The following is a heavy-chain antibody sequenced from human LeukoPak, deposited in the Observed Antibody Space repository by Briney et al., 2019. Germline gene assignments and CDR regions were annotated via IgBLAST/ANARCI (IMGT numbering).Heavy chain of an antibody. V-gene: IGHV3-30*02. CDR3: AKDSSYDSSGYYGGYFDY. D-gene: IGHD3-22*01. J-gene: IGHJ4*02. Sequence: GGSLRLSCAASGFTFSSSGMHWVRQAPGKGLEWVAFIRYDGSNTFYADSVKGRFTISRDNSKNTLYLQMNSLRAEDTAVYYCAKDSSYDSSGYYGGYFDYWGQGTLVTVSS. CDR2: IRYDGSNT. CDR1: GFTFSSSG.